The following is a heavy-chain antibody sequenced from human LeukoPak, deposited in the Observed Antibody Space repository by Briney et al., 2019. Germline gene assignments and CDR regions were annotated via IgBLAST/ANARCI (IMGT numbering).Heavy chain of an antibody. CDR1: GYTPTELS. J-gene: IGHJ3*02. CDR2: FDPEDGET. V-gene: IGHV1-24*01. D-gene: IGHD3-10*01. Sequence: ASVKVSCKVSGYTPTELSMHWVRQAPGKGLEWMGGFDPEDGETIYAQKFQGRVTMTEDTSTDTAYMELSSLRSEDTAVYYCATTTPLLLWFGPAAFDIWGQGTMVTVSS. CDR3: ATTTPLLLWFGPAAFDI.